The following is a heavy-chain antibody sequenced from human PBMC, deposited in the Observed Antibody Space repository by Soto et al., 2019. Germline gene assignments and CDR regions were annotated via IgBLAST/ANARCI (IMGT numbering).Heavy chain of an antibody. CDR3: ARGSVPYCGGDCPYYFDY. CDR1: AFTFSSYS. V-gene: IGHV3-21*01. Sequence: GGSLRLSCAASAFTFSSYSMNWVRQAPGKGLEWVSSISSSSSYIYYADSVKGRFTIPRDNAKNSLYLQMNSLGAEDTAVYYCARGSVPYCGGDCPYYFDYWGQGTLVTVSS. D-gene: IGHD2-21*02. CDR2: ISSSSSYI. J-gene: IGHJ4*02.